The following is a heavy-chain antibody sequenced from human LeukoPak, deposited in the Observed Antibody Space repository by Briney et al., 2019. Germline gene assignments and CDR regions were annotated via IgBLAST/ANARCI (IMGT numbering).Heavy chain of an antibody. CDR2: IHHSGSS. J-gene: IGHJ5*02. CDR3: ARYYDGSGSPRFDP. CDR1: GDSISSGYY. Sequence: PSETLSPTCTVSGDSISSGYYWGWIRQPPGRGLEWIGSIHHSGSSYYNPSLKSRVTISVDTSKNQFSLKLSSVTPADTAVHYCARYYDGSGSPRFDPWGQGTLVTVSS. D-gene: IGHD3-22*01. V-gene: IGHV4-38-2*02.